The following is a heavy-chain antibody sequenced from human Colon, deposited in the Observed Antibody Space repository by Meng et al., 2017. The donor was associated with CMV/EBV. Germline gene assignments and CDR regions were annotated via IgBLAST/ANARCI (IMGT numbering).Heavy chain of an antibody. CDR3: ARGGGFLHGSMVHFDS. CDR2: INHRGSI. D-gene: IGHD3-16*01. V-gene: IGHV4-34*01. CDR1: GGSLRGYQ. J-gene: IGHJ4*02. Sequence: SETLSLTCAVSGGSLRGYQWNWIRQSPGNGLEWIGEINHRGSINYKPSLGSRVTISVDRSKNQFSLRLSSVTAADTAVYYCARGGGFLHGSMVHFDSWGQGTLVTVSS.